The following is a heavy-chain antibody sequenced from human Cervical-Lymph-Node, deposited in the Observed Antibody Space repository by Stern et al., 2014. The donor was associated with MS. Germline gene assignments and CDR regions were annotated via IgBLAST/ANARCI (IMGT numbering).Heavy chain of an antibody. CDR2: ISSNGNLI. D-gene: IGHD7-27*01. CDR3: DDVLNWAAPYLFDH. J-gene: IGHJ4*02. CDR1: GFTLRSYT. V-gene: IGHV3-21*01. Sequence: EVQLVESGGGLVKPGGSLRLSCVGSGFTLRSYTMHWVRQAPGKGLEWVSAISSNGNLIYYADSVKGRFTISRDTAKNSLYLQMDNLRAEDTALYARDDVLNWAAPYLFDHWGQGALVTVSS.